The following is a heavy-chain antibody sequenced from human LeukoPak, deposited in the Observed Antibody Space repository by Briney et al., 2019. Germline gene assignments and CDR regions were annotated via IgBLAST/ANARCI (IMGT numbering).Heavy chain of an antibody. J-gene: IGHJ4*02. V-gene: IGHV4-59*12. CDR2: IYYSGGT. D-gene: IGHD1-14*01. CDR1: GGSISTYY. CDR3: ARDSWPEVVRFDY. Sequence: SETLSLTCNVSGGSISTYYWSWIRQPPGKGLEWIGYIYYSGGTNYNPSLKSRVTISVDTSKNQFSLKLSSVTAADTAVYFCARDSWPEVVRFDYWGQGTLVTVSS.